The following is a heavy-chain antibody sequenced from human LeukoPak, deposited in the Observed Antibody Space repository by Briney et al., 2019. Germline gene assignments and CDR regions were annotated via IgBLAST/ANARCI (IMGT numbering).Heavy chain of an antibody. V-gene: IGHV3-30*18. Sequence: GGSLRLSCEASGFTFSDSAMSWVRQAPGKGLEWVAVISYDGSDQYYADSVKGRFTVSRDNSKNTLYLQMNSLRAEDTAVYYCAKLGCSSTRCYINYWGQGTLVTVSS. J-gene: IGHJ4*02. CDR3: AKLGCSSTRCYINY. CDR2: ISYDGSDQ. CDR1: GFTFSDSA. D-gene: IGHD2-2*01.